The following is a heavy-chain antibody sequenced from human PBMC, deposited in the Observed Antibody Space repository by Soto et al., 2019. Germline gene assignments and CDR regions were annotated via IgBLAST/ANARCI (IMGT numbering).Heavy chain of an antibody. CDR2: ISYDGSNK. Sequence: QVQLVESGGGVVQPGRSLRLSCAASGFTFSSYAMHWVRQAPGKGLEWVAVISYDGSNKYYADSVKGRFTISRDNSKNTVDLQMTGVRAEDTAAYYCARPLWRDDYDGGYCELWGRGTLVTVCS. CDR3: ARPLWRDDYDGGYCEL. D-gene: IGHD3-16*01. V-gene: IGHV3-30-3*01. J-gene: IGHJ2*01. CDR1: GFTFSSYA.